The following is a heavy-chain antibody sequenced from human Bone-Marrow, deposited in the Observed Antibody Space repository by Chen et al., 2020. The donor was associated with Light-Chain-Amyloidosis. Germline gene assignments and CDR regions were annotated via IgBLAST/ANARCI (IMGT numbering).Heavy chain of an antibody. J-gene: IGHJ4*02. V-gene: IGHV5-51*01. CDR1: GYTFPNYW. Sequence: EVQLEQSGPEVKKPGESLKISCKGSGYTFPNYWIGWVRQMPGKGLEWRGVIYPDDSDARYSPSFEGQVTISADKSITTAYLQWRSLKASDTATYYCARQRDGYNFDYWGQGTLVTVSS. CDR3: ARQRDGYNFDY. D-gene: IGHD5-12*01. CDR2: IYPDDSDA.